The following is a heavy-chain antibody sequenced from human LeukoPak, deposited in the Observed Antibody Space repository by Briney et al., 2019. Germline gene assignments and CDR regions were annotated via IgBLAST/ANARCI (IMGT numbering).Heavy chain of an antibody. CDR2: MSDSGST. V-gene: IGHV4-61*01. CDR1: GGSVSSGSSY. Sequence: PSEPLSLTCTVSGGSVSSGSSYWSWILQPPGKGLEWIGYMSDSGSTTYNPSLKSRVTISEDTSKKQFSLNLSTVAAADTAVYYCARGKRSGSYYRYFDYWGQGTLVTVSS. J-gene: IGHJ4*02. D-gene: IGHD3-10*01. CDR3: ARGKRSGSYYRYFDY.